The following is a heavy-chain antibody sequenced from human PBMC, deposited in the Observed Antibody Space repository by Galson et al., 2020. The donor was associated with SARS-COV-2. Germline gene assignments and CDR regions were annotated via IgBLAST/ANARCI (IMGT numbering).Heavy chain of an antibody. Sequence: GESLKISCAASGFTFSSYAMHWVRQAPGKGLEWVAVISYDGSNKYYADSVKGRFTISRDNSKNTLYLQMNSLRAEDTAVYYCARGLWSGYHNFDYWGQGTLVTVSS. CDR3: ARGLWSGYHNFDY. V-gene: IGHV3-30*04. J-gene: IGHJ4*02. CDR1: GFTFSSYA. D-gene: IGHD3-3*01. CDR2: ISYDGSNK.